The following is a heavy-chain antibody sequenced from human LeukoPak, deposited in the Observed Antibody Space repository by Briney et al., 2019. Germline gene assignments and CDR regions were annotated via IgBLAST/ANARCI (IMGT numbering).Heavy chain of an antibody. CDR3: ARDYSSWFDY. V-gene: IGHV3-74*01. CDR1: GFTFSSYW. Sequence: GGSLRLSCAASGFTFSSYWIHWVRQAPGKGLVWVSIINSDGSTTNYADSVKGRFTISRDNAKNALYLQLNSLRPEDTAVYYCARDYSSWFDYWGQGTLVTVSS. D-gene: IGHD6-6*01. CDR2: INSDGSTT. J-gene: IGHJ4*02.